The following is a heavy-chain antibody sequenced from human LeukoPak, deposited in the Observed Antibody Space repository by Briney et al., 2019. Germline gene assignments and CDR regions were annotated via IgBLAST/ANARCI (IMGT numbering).Heavy chain of an antibody. J-gene: IGHJ4*02. D-gene: IGHD6-13*01. CDR3: AKGNRIAAAVYFDY. V-gene: IGHV3-23*01. CDR1: EFTFSSYA. CDR2: ISHSGGST. Sequence: PGGSLRLSCEASEFTFSSYAMSWVRQAPGKGLEWVSGISHSGGSTDYADSVKGRFTISRDNSKNTLDLQMNSLRAEDTAVYYCAKGNRIAAAVYFDYWGQGALVTVSS.